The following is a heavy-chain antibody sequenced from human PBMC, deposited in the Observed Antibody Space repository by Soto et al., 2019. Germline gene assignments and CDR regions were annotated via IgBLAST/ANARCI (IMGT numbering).Heavy chain of an antibody. V-gene: IGHV1-69*13. D-gene: IGHD3-10*02. J-gene: IGHJ6*02. CDR3: ARDPLSSFAMDV. Sequence: ASVKVSCNASGDTFSSYAISWVRQAPGKGLEWMGKIIPTFGRTNYAQKFQGRLTISADDSTSTAYMELSSLVSEDTAVYYCARDPLSSFAMDVWGQGTTVTVSS. CDR2: IIPTFGRT. CDR1: GDTFSSYA.